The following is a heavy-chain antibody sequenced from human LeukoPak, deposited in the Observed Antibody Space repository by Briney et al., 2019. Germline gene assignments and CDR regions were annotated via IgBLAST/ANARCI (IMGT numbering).Heavy chain of an antibody. CDR1: GFTFSGSA. CDR3: TRRKEGFDY. V-gene: IGHV3-73*01. Sequence: GGSLKLSCAASGFTFSGSAMHWVRQASGKGLERVGRIRSKANSYATAYAASVKGRFTISRDDSKNTAYLQMNSLKTEDTAVYYCTRRKEGFDYWGQGTLVTVSS. J-gene: IGHJ4*02. CDR2: IRSKANSYAT.